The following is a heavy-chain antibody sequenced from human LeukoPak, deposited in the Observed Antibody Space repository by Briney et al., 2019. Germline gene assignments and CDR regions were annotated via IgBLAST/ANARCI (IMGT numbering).Heavy chain of an antibody. CDR2: ISWNSGSI. D-gene: IGHD6-13*01. V-gene: IGHV3-9*01. CDR1: GFTFDDYA. Sequence: GGSVRLSCAASGFTFDDYAMHCVRQAPGKGLEWVSGISWNSGSIGYADSVKGRFTISRDNAKNSLYLQMNSLRAEDTALYYCAKDMFGAAAGFDYWGQGTLVTVSS. CDR3: AKDMFGAAAGFDY. J-gene: IGHJ4*02.